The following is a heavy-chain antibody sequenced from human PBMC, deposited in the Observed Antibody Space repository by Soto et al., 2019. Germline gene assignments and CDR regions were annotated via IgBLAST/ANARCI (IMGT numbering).Heavy chain of an antibody. Sequence: EVQLVGSGGGLVQPGGSLRVSCAASGFTFSSYSMNWVRQAPGKGLEWVSYISSGSSTIYYADSVKGRFTISRDNAKNSLYLQMNSLRAEDTAVYYCVAAAGHDYWGQGTLVTVSS. J-gene: IGHJ4*02. D-gene: IGHD6-13*01. CDR1: GFTFSSYS. CDR3: VAAAGHDY. CDR2: ISSGSSTI. V-gene: IGHV3-48*01.